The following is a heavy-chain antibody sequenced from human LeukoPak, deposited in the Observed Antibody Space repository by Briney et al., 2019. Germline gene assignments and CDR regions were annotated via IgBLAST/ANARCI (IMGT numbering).Heavy chain of an antibody. J-gene: IGHJ5*02. CDR2: INHSGST. Sequence: PSETLSLTCAVYGGSFSGYYWSWIRQPPGKGLEWIGEINHSGSTNYNPSLKSRVTISVDTSKNQFSLKLSSVTAADTAVYYCARGRRLGFRNWFDPWGQGTLVTVS. CDR3: ARGRRLGFRNWFDP. V-gene: IGHV4-34*01. CDR1: GGSFSGYY. D-gene: IGHD3-10*01.